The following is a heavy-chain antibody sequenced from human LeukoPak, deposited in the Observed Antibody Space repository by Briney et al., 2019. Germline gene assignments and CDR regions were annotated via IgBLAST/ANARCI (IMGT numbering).Heavy chain of an antibody. CDR2: IIPIFGTA. V-gene: IGHV1-69*01. CDR3: ATSPPRGIVGATLFDY. CDR1: GGTFSSYA. D-gene: IGHD1-26*01. J-gene: IGHJ4*02. Sequence: ASVKVSCKASGGTFSSYAISWVRQAPGQGLEWMGGIIPIFGTANYAQKFQGRVTITADESTSTAYMELSSLRSEDTAVYYCATSPPRGIVGATLFDYWGQGTLVTVSS.